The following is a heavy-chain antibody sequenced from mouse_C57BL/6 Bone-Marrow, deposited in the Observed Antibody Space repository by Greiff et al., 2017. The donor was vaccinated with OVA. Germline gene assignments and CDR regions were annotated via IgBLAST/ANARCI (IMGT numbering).Heavy chain of an antibody. V-gene: IGHV1-39*01. CDR2: INPNYGTT. Sequence: EVQLQQSGPELVKPGASVKISCKASGYSFTDYNMNWVKQSNGKSLEWIGVINPNYGTTSYNQKFKGKATLTVDQSSSTAYMQLNSLTSEDSAVYYCASQTAQALCYAMDYWGQGTSVTVSS. CDR1: GYSFTDYN. CDR3: ASQTAQALCYAMDY. J-gene: IGHJ4*01. D-gene: IGHD3-2*02.